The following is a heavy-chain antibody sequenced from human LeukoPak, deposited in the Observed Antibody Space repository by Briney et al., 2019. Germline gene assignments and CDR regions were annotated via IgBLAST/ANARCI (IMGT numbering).Heavy chain of an antibody. CDR3: ARAPIAAAAAFAY. CDR2: IIPIFGTA. J-gene: IGHJ4*02. Sequence: SVKVSCKASGGTFSSYAISWVRQAPGQGLEWMGGIIPIFGTANYAQKFQGRVTITADESTSTAYMELRSLRSDDTAVYYRARAPIAAAAAFAYWGQGTLVTVSS. CDR1: GGTFSSYA. D-gene: IGHD6-13*01. V-gene: IGHV1-69*13.